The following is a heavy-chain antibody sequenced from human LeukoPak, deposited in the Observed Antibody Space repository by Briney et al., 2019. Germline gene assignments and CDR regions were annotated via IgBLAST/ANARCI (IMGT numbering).Heavy chain of an antibody. CDR1: GGTFSNYA. CDR3: ARIMGYCSSTSCYYGMDV. Sequence: SVKVSCKASGGTFSNYAINWVRQAPGQGLEWMGGITPLFRTANYAQNFQGRVTITADESTRTAYMELSSLRSEDTAVYYCARIMGYCSSTSCYYGMDVWGQGTTVTVS. V-gene: IGHV1-69*13. J-gene: IGHJ6*02. CDR2: ITPLFRTA. D-gene: IGHD2-2*01.